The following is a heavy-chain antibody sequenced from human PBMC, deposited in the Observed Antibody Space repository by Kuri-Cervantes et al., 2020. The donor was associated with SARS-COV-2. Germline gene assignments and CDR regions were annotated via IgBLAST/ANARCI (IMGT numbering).Heavy chain of an antibody. Sequence: SETLSLICTVSGGSISNSLYYWGWVRQPPGQGLEWIGSIYYSGSTYYNPSLNSRVTISVDTSKNQFSLKLTSVTAADTAVYYCVRVDCSAGTCYRRSFDYWGRGTLVTVSS. V-gene: IGHV4-39*01. CDR1: GGSISNSLYY. J-gene: IGHJ4*02. D-gene: IGHD2-15*01. CDR3: VRVDCSAGTCYRRSFDY. CDR2: IYYSGST.